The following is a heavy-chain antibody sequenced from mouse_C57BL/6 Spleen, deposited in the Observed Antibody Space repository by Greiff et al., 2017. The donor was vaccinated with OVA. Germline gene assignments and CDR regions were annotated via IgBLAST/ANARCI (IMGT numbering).Heavy chain of an antibody. D-gene: IGHD2-4*01. CDR1: GYSFTDYN. CDR3: ARSRSLYYDYDWFAY. J-gene: IGHJ3*01. Sequence: LVESGPELVKPGASVKISCKASGYSFTDYNMNWVKQSNGKSLEWIGVINPNYGTTSYNQKFKGKATLTVDQSSSTAYMQLNSLTSEDSAVYYCARSRSLYYDYDWFAYWGQGTLVTVSA. V-gene: IGHV1-39*01. CDR2: INPNYGTT.